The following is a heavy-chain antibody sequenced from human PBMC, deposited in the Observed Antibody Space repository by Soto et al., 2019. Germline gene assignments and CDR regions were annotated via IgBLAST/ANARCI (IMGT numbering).Heavy chain of an antibody. V-gene: IGHV4-59*01. Sequence: SETLSLTCTVSGGSISSYYWSWIRQPPGKGLERIGYIYYSGSTNYNPSLKSRVTISVDTSKNQFSLKLSSVTAADTAVYYCARYPYNWNSRSGWFDPWGQGTLVTVSS. J-gene: IGHJ5*02. CDR3: ARYPYNWNSRSGWFDP. D-gene: IGHD1-7*01. CDR1: GGSISSYY. CDR2: IYYSGST.